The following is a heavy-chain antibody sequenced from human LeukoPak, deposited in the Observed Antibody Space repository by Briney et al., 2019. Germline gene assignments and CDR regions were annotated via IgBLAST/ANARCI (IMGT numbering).Heavy chain of an antibody. CDR2: ISPDARTT. V-gene: IGHV3-74*03. CDR1: GFAFRSYW. CDR3: ARGTALQDS. Sequence: GGSLRLSCAASGFAFRSYWMHWVRRPLGKGLVWVSHISPDARTTTYADSVTGRFTISRDNAQNTLYLQMNSLRAEDTAVYYCARGTALQDSWGQGTLVTVSS. D-gene: IGHD2-2*02. J-gene: IGHJ4*02.